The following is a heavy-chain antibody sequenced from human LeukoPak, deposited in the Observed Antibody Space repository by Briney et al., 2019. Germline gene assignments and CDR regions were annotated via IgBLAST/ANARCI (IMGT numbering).Heavy chain of an antibody. D-gene: IGHD3-3*01. CDR1: GYTFTSYG. CDR3: ARGLRVLRFLEWLPRYYFDY. Sequence: ASVKVSCKASGYTFTSYGISWVRQAPGQGLEWMGWISAYNGNTNYAQKLQGRVTMTTDTSTSTAYMELRSLRSEDTAVYYCARGLRVLRFLEWLPRYYFDYWGQGTLVTVSS. J-gene: IGHJ4*02. V-gene: IGHV1-18*01. CDR2: ISAYNGNT.